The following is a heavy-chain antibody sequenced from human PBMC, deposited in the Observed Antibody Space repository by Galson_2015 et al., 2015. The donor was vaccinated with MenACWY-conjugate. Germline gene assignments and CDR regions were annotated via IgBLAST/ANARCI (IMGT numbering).Heavy chain of an antibody. V-gene: IGHV5-51*01. CDR2: IDPVNSNI. CDR1: YSFTNYW. CDR3: ARHPPGGRGMDV. Sequence: YSFTNYWIAWVRQMPGKGLEWVGLIDPVNSNIRYSPSFQGQVTISADESISTAYLQWSSLKASDTATYYCARHPPGGRGMDVWGRGTTVTVSS. J-gene: IGHJ6*02. D-gene: IGHD1-26*01.